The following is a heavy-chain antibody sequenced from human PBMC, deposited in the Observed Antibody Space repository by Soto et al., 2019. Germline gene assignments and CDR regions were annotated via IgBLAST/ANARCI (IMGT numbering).Heavy chain of an antibody. CDR1: GFTFDDYA. J-gene: IGHJ4*01. V-gene: IGHV3-9*01. D-gene: IGHD4-17*01. CDR3: AKSPSYYGDFDY. CDR2: ISWNSGSI. Sequence: EVPLVESGGGLVQPGRSLRLSCAASGFTFDDYAMHWVRQATGKGLEWVSGISWNSGSIGYADSVKGRFTISRDNAKNSLHLQMDSLRAEDTALYYCAKSPSYYGDFDYWGQGTVVTVSS.